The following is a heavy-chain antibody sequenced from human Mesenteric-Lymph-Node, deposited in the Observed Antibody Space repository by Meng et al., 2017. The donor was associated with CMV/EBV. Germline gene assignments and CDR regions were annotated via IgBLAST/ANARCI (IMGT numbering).Heavy chain of an antibody. CDR1: GGSIDTRNYY. J-gene: IGHJ6*02. V-gene: IGHV4-39*07. CDR3: ARGLWFGGYAVDV. CDR2: FYYSGTT. D-gene: IGHD3-10*01. Sequence: GSLRLSCTVSGGSIDTRNYYWGWIRQSPGKGLEWIGSFYYSGTTYYNPSLKSRVSMLVDTSNNVFSLKLTSVTAADTAVYYCARGLWFGGYAVDVWGQGTTVTVSS.